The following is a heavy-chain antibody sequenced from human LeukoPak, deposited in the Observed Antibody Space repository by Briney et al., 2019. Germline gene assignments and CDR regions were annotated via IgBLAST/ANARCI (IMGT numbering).Heavy chain of an antibody. V-gene: IGHV3-74*01. CDR3: ARVCGSGYFPFDY. CDR1: GFTFSNYW. D-gene: IGHD3-3*01. Sequence: PGGSLRLSCAASGFTFSNYWMHWVRQAPGKGLVWVSRINTDGSSTNYADSVKGRFTISRDNAKNSLYLQMNSLRVEDTAVYYCARVCGSGYFPFDYWGQGTLVTVSS. CDR2: INTDGSST. J-gene: IGHJ4*02.